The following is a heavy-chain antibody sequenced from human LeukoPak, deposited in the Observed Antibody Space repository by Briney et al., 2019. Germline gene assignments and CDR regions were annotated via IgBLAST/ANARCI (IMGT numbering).Heavy chain of an antibody. D-gene: IGHD6-19*01. CDR1: GFTFSSYS. Sequence: PGGSLRLSCAASGFTFSSYSMNWVRQAPGKGLEWVSYISSSSSTIYYADSVKGRFTISRDNAKNSLYLQMNSLRDEDTAVYYCARDGSSGWPNDAFDIWGQGTMVTVSS. CDR3: ARDGSSGWPNDAFDI. CDR2: ISSSSSTI. J-gene: IGHJ3*02. V-gene: IGHV3-48*02.